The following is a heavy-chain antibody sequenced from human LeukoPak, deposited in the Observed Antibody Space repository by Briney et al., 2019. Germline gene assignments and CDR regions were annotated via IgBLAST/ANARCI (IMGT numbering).Heavy chain of an antibody. CDR3: ASPSTNYGSGSLDP. CDR1: GYTFTGYY. CDR2: IIPIFGTA. D-gene: IGHD3-10*01. J-gene: IGHJ5*02. V-gene: IGHV1-69*13. Sequence: GASVKVSCKASGYTFTGYYMHWVRQAPGQGLEWRGGIIPIFGTANYAQKFQGRVTITADESTSTAYMEMSRLRSEETAVYYCASPSTNYGSGSLDPWGQGTLVTVSS.